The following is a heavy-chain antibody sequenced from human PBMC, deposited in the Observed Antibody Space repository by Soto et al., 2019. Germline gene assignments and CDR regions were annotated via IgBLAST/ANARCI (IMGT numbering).Heavy chain of an antibody. CDR1: GYSISSGYY. CDR2: IYHSGST. Sequence: SETLSLTCAVSGYSISSGYYWGWIRQPPGKGLEWIGSIYHSGSTYYNASLKSRVTISVDTSKNQFSLKLTSVTDADTAVYYCASGIDFYYGVDVWGQGTTVTVSS. J-gene: IGHJ6*02. V-gene: IGHV4-38-2*01. CDR3: ASGIDFYYGVDV.